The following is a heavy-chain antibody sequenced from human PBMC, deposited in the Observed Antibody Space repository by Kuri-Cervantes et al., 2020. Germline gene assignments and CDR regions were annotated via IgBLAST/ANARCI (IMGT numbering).Heavy chain of an antibody. D-gene: IGHD5-18*01. CDR3: ARGRGYSYGFVADAFDL. Sequence: SETLSLTCTVSGGSISSGSYYWSWIRHPAGKVLEWIGRIYTSGSTNYNPSLKSRVSISVDTSKNQFYLKLSTVTAADTAVYYCARGRGYSYGFVADAFDLWGQGTMVPVAS. CDR2: IYTSGST. J-gene: IGHJ3*01. CDR1: GGSISSGSYY. V-gene: IGHV4-61*02.